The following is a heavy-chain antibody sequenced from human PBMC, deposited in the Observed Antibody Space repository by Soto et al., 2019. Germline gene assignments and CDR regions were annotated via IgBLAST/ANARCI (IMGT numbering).Heavy chain of an antibody. D-gene: IGHD6-13*01. V-gene: IGHV4-39*01. Sequence: QLQLQESGPGLVKPSETLSLTCTVSGGSISSSSYYWGWIRQPPGKGLEWIGSIYYSGSTYYNPSLKSRVTISVDTSKNQCSLKLSSVTAADTAVYYCARQPGIAPLYYGMDVWGQGTTVTVSS. J-gene: IGHJ6*02. CDR2: IYYSGST. CDR3: ARQPGIAPLYYGMDV. CDR1: GGSISSSSYY.